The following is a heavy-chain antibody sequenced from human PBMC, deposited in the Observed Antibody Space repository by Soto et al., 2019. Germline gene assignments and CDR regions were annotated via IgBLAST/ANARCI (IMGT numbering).Heavy chain of an antibody. Sequence: QVQLVESGGGVVQPGRSLRLSCAASGFTFSSYAMHWVRQAPGKGLEWVAVISYDGSNKYYADSVKGRFTISRDNSKNTLYLQMNSLRAEDTAVYYCARDRLREVVIPVSNIWGQGTLVTVSS. V-gene: IGHV3-30-3*01. J-gene: IGHJ4*02. CDR2: ISYDGSNK. CDR3: ARDRLREVVIPVSNI. D-gene: IGHD2-21*01. CDR1: GFTFSSYA.